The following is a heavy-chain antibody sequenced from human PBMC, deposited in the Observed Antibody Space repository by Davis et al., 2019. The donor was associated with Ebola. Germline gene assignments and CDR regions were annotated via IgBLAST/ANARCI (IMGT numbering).Heavy chain of an antibody. CDR1: GFTFSSYA. V-gene: IGHV4-34*01. CDR3: ARVGTISGWYKGIDY. J-gene: IGHJ4*02. Sequence: ESLKISCAASGFTFSSYAMSWIRQPPGKGLEWIGEINHSGSTNYNPSLKSRVTISVDTSKNQFSLKLSSVTAADTAVYYCARVGTISGWYKGIDYWGQGTLVTVSS. D-gene: IGHD6-19*01. CDR2: INHSGST.